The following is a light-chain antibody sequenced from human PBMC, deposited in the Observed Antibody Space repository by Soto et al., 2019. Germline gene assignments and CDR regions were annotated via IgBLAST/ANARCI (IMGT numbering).Light chain of an antibody. CDR3: QQSFSRT. Sequence: IHMTQSPSSLSASIGDRVTIIWRASQSIRNFLSWYHQKPGKAPKLLIYAASSLQSGVPSRFSGSGSGTEFSLTISSLQPDDFATYCCQQSFSRTFGQGTKVDIK. CDR2: AAS. J-gene: IGKJ1*01. V-gene: IGKV1-39*01. CDR1: QSIRNF.